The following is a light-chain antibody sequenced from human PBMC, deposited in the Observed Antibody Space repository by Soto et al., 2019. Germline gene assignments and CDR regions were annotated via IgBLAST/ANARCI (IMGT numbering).Light chain of an antibody. V-gene: IGKV4-1*01. CDR1: QSVSYTSGGKNH. Sequence: DIVMTQSPDSLAVSLGERATINCKSSQSVSYTSGGKNHLAWYQQKPGQPPQLLISWASTRESGVPDRFSGSGSGTDFTLTISSLQAEDVAVYYCQQYYSNSYTFGQGTKLEIK. CDR2: WAS. J-gene: IGKJ2*01. CDR3: QQYYSNSYT.